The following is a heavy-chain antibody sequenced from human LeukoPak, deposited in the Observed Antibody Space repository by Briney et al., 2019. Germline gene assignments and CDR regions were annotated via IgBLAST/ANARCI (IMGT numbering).Heavy chain of an antibody. Sequence: SETLSLTCAVYGGSFSGYYWSWIRQPPGKRLEWIGSIYYSGSTYYNPSLKSRVTISVDTSKNQFSLKLSSVTAADTAVYYCARSYYDSSGYRYWGQGTLVTVSS. J-gene: IGHJ4*02. CDR2: IYYSGST. CDR3: ARSYYDSSGYRY. D-gene: IGHD3-22*01. V-gene: IGHV4-34*01. CDR1: GGSFSGYY.